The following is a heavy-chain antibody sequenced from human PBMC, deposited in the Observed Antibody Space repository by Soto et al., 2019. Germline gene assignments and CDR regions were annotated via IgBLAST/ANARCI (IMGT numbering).Heavy chain of an antibody. Sequence: SETLSLTCVVSGVSISDSDWWSWVRQPPGKRLEWIGEIFHSGSNNYNTSLKSRVTMSVDKSKKPFSLKLNSVTAADTAVYFCARDATLDSGGYYYVSWFDLWGQGTPVTVSS. CDR2: IFHSGSN. J-gene: IGHJ5*02. CDR3: ARDATLDSGGYYYVSWFDL. V-gene: IGHV4-4*02. D-gene: IGHD3-22*01. CDR1: GVSISDSDW.